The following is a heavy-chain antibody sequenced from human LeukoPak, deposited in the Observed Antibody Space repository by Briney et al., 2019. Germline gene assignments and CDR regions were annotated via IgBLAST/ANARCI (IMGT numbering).Heavy chain of an antibody. CDR3: ARDRRSSGDAFDM. D-gene: IGHD3-22*01. V-gene: IGHV3-30-3*01. CDR1: GFTFSGYA. J-gene: IGHJ3*02. CDR2: ISYDGSNK. Sequence: GGSLRLSCAASGFTFSGYAMHWVRQAPGKGLEWVAVISYDGSNKYYVDSVKGRFTISRDNSKNTLYLQMNSLRAEDTAVYYCARDRRSSGDAFDMWGQGTMVTVSS.